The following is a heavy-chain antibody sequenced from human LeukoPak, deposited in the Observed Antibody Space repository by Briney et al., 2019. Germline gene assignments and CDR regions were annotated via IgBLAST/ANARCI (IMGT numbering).Heavy chain of an antibody. CDR2: ISSSSSYI. V-gene: IGHV3-21*01. D-gene: IGHD2/OR15-2a*01. CDR1: GFTLSSYS. Sequence: GGSLRLSCAASGFTLSSYSMNWVRQAPGKGLEWVSSISSSSSYIYYADSVKGRFTISRDNAKNSLYLQMDSLRAEDTAVYYCARVLDNSSSRYQSLKYWGQGTLVTVSS. CDR3: ARVLDNSSSRYQSLKY. J-gene: IGHJ4*02.